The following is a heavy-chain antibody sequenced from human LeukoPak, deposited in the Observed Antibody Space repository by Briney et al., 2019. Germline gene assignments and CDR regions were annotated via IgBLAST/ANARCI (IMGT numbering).Heavy chain of an antibody. Sequence: ASVKVSCKASGYTFTGYYMHWVRQAPGQGLEWMGWINPNSGGTNYAQKFQGRGTMTRDTSISTAYMELSRLRSDDTAVYYCARDRGSGSYAPYWGQGTLVTVSS. CDR3: ARDRGSGSYAPY. V-gene: IGHV1-2*02. J-gene: IGHJ4*02. CDR2: INPNSGGT. CDR1: GYTFTGYY. D-gene: IGHD1-26*01.